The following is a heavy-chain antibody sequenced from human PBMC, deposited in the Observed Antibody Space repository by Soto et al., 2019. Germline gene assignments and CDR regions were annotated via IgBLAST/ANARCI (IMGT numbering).Heavy chain of an antibody. V-gene: IGHV4-59*01. D-gene: IGHD3-3*01. J-gene: IGHJ4*02. CDR3: ARAQSIVAIFGRYYFDY. CDR1: GGSISTYY. CDR2: IYYSGNT. Sequence: SETLSLTCTVSGGSISTYYWSWIRQAPGKGLEWIGYIYYSGNTNYNPSLMSRVTMSVDTSKNQFSLRLSSVTPADTAVYYCARAQSIVAIFGRYYFDYWGQGTLVTVSS.